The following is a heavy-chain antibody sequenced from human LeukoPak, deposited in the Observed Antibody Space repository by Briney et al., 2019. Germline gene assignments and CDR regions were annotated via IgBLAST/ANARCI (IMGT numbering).Heavy chain of an antibody. CDR2: ISGSGSST. V-gene: IGHV3-23*01. D-gene: IGHD2-15*01. Sequence: PGGSLRLSCAASGFTFSSYGMSWVRQAPGKGLEWVSAISGSGSSTYYAASVKGRFTISRDNSKNTLYLQMNSLRAEDTAVYYCARGDCSGGSCYLSLTTIDYWGQGTLVTVSS. CDR3: ARGDCSGGSCYLSLTTIDY. J-gene: IGHJ4*02. CDR1: GFTFSSYG.